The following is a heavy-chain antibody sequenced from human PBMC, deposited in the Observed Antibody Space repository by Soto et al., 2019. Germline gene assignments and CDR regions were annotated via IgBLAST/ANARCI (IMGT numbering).Heavy chain of an antibody. CDR3: ARGPANYDFWSGYYKRYNWFDP. D-gene: IGHD3-3*01. CDR1: GGSISSYY. V-gene: IGHV4-59*01. Sequence: QVQLQESGPGLVKPSETLSLTCTVSGGSISSYYWSWIRQPPGKGLEWIGYIYYSGSTNYNPSLKSRVPISVDTSKNQFSLKLSSVTAADTAVYYCARGPANYDFWSGYYKRYNWFDPWGQGTLVTVSS. CDR2: IYYSGST. J-gene: IGHJ5*02.